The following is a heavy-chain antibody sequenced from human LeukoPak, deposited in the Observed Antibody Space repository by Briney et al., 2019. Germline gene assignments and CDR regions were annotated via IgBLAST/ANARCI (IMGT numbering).Heavy chain of an antibody. V-gene: IGHV1-2*02. CDR1: RYSFTGYY. J-gene: IGHJ6*03. CDR2: INVDSGGT. Sequence: ASVKVSCKASRYSFTGYYMHWVRLAPGQGLEWMGWINVDSGGTKYAEKFQGRVTMTRDTPISTAYMELSRLRSDDTAVYYCARDEGYYNYMDVWGKGTTVSVSS. CDR3: ARDEGYYNYMDV.